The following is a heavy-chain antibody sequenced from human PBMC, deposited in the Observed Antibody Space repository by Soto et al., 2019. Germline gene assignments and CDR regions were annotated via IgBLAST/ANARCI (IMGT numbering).Heavy chain of an antibody. D-gene: IGHD6-13*01. J-gene: IGHJ6*02. CDR1: GFTFSDYY. V-gene: IGHV3-11*01. CDR2: ISSSGSTI. Sequence: GGSLRLSCAASGFTFSDYYMSWIRQAPGKGLEWVSYISSSGSTIYYADSVKGRFTISRDNAKNSLYLQMNSLRAEDAAVYYCARAFALSSSWSRGTYYYGMDVWGQGTTVTVSS. CDR3: ARAFALSSSWSRGTYYYGMDV.